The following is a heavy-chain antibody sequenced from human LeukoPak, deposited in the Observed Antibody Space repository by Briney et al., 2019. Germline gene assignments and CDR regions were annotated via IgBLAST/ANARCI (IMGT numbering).Heavy chain of an antibody. J-gene: IGHJ4*02. Sequence: SVKVSCKASGGTFSSYAISWVRQAPGQGLEWMGGIIPIFGTTNYAQKFQGRVTITADESTSTAYMELSSLRSEDTAVYYCARSEELGYCSGGSCYSADYWGQGTLVTVSS. CDR1: GGTFSSYA. CDR3: ARSEELGYCSGGSCYSADY. CDR2: IIPIFGTT. D-gene: IGHD2-15*01. V-gene: IGHV1-69*13.